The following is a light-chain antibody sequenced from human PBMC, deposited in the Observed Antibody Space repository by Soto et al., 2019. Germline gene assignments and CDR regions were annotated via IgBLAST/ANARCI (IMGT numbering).Light chain of an antibody. CDR2: DVS. V-gene: IGLV2-14*01. J-gene: IGLJ1*01. CDR1: RSDDGGYNY. Sequence: QSVLTQPASVSGTPRPSITISCTGTRSDDGGYNYVSRNQQHQGNATKHMIYDVSNRTSGVSNHFSGSKSGNTAYQTISELQAVDEADYYGISYTGGSANCDFGAGSKGTGL. CDR3: ISYTGGSANCD.